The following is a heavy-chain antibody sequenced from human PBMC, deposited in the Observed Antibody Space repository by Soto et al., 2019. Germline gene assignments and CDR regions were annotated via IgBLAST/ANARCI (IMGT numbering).Heavy chain of an antibody. D-gene: IGHD1-26*01. J-gene: IGHJ3*02. CDR2: ISYDGSNK. V-gene: IGHV3-30*03. CDR1: GFTFSSYG. Sequence: GGSLRLSCAASGFTFSSYGMHWVRQAPGKGLEWVALISYDGSNKYYADSVKGRFTISRDNSKSTLYLQMNSLRAEDTAVYYCARRAIAHDAFDIWGQGTMVTVS. CDR3: ARRAIAHDAFDI.